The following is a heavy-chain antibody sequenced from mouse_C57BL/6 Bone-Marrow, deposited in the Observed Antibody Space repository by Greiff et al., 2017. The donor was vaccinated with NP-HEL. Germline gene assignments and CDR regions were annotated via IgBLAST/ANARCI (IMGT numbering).Heavy chain of an antibody. Sequence: QVQLQQSGAELVRPGSSVKLSCKASGYTFTSYWMHWVKQRPIQGLEWIGNIDPSDSETHYNQKFKDKATLTVDKSSSTAYMQLSSLTSEDSAVYYCASSIYYYGIYAMDYWGQGTSVTVSS. D-gene: IGHD1-1*01. V-gene: IGHV1-52*01. CDR1: GYTFTSYW. J-gene: IGHJ4*01. CDR2: IDPSDSET. CDR3: ASSIYYYGIYAMDY.